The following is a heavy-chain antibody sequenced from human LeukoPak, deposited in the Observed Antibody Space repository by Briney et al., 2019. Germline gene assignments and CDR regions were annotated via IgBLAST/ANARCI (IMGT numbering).Heavy chain of an antibody. Sequence: ASVKVSCKASGYTFTNYGVSWVRQAPGQGLEWMEWINGYNGNTNYAQNLQGRVTMTTDTSTSTAYMELRSLRSDDTAVYYCARDTYDSSDYYYFQHWGQGTLVTVSS. CDR3: ARDTYDSSDYYYFQH. V-gene: IGHV1-18*01. D-gene: IGHD3-22*01. J-gene: IGHJ1*01. CDR2: INGYNGNT. CDR1: GYTFTNYG.